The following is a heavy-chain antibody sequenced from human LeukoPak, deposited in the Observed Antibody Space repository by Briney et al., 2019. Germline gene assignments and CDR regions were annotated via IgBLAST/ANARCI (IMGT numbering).Heavy chain of an antibody. CDR1: GGSISSGGFY. D-gene: IGHD1-14*01. CDR2: IYYSGST. J-gene: IGHJ5*02. Sequence: PSETLSLTCTVSGGSISSGGFYWNWIRQLPGTGLEWIGYIYYSGSTYYNPSLKSRVTILVDISKNQFSLKLSSVTAADTAVYYCARTREPVNWFDPWGQGTLVTVSS. V-gene: IGHV4-31*03. CDR3: ARTREPVNWFDP.